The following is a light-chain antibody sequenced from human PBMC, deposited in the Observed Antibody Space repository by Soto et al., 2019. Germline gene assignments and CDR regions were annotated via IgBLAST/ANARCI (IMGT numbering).Light chain of an antibody. V-gene: IGKV3-20*01. J-gene: IGKJ1*01. CDR2: GAS. CDR1: QSVSSNY. Sequence: LLLTPSPGTMSLSPVSRSTSSLVSRQSVSSNYLAWYQQTPGQTPRLLIYGASNRATGIPDRFSGSGSGTGFTLTIRRLEPEDSAVYYCQQYGSSPTWTLGKGTKVDIK. CDR3: QQYGSSPTWT.